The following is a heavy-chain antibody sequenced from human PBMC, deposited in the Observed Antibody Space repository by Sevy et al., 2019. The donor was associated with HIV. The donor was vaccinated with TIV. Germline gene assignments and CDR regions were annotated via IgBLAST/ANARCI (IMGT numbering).Heavy chain of an antibody. J-gene: IGHJ6*02. V-gene: IGHV3-23*01. CDR1: GFTFSSYA. CDR2: ISGSGGST. D-gene: IGHD2-21*01. CDR3: AKIYCDGDCYRAKYYYYDMDV. Sequence: GGSLRLSCAASGFTFSSYAMSWVRQAPGKGLEWVSAISGSGGSTYYADSVKGRFTISRDNSKNTLYLQMNSLRAEDTAVYYAAKIYCDGDCYRAKYYYYDMDVWGQGTTVTVSS.